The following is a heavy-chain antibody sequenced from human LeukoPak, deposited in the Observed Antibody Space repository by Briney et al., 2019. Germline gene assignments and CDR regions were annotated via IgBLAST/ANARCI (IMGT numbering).Heavy chain of an antibody. CDR1: GYTFTSYD. J-gene: IGHJ5*02. D-gene: IGHD3-10*01. Sequence: WASVTVSCKASGYTFTSYDINWVRQAPGQGLEWMGWMNPNSGNTDYAQKFQGRVTMTRNTSISTAYMELSSLRSEDTAVYYCARVRTMVRGNNWFDPWGQGTLVTVSS. CDR3: ARVRTMVRGNNWFDP. V-gene: IGHV1-8*01. CDR2: MNPNSGNT.